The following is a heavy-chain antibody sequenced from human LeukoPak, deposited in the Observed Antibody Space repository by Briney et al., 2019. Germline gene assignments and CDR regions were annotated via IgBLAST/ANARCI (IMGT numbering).Heavy chain of an antibody. J-gene: IGHJ6*02. CDR2: FIPILGTP. Sequence: SVKVSCKTSGGIFRSYGLNWVRQAPGQGLEWMGGFIPILGTPKYAQNSQGRVTITADESTSTGYMELSSLRYEDTAVYYCARGLYCSSTTSCYDYGMDVWGQGTTVTVSS. CDR1: GGIFRSYG. CDR3: ARGLYCSSTTSCYDYGMDV. V-gene: IGHV1-69*01. D-gene: IGHD2-2*01.